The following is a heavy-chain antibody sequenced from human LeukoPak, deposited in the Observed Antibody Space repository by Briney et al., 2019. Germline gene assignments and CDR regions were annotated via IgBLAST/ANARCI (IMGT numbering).Heavy chain of an antibody. CDR3: ASLDCSSTSCDLGHFDY. V-gene: IGHV4-59*08. J-gene: IGHJ4*02. D-gene: IGHD2-2*01. CDR1: GGSTGSDY. CDR2: VYYSGVT. Sequence: SETLSLTCSVSGGSTGSDYWSWIRQPPGKGLEWIAYVYYSGVTSYNPSLKSRVAISIDTSKNQFTLKLSSVTAADTAVYYCASLDCSSTSCDLGHFDYWGQGTLVTVSS.